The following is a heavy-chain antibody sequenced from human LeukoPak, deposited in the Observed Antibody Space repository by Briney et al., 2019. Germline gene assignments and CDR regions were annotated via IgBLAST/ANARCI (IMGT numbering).Heavy chain of an antibody. CDR2: RKQDGSEK. V-gene: IGHV3-7*01. Sequence: GGSLRLSCRAYGLTFSSYWMSWVRQAPGRGLEWVSNRKQDGSEKYYVDSVKGRFTLSRDNAKNSLYLQMNSLRAEDTAGYFCASTGRGAIAVAAFHIGGQGTMVSVPS. CDR1: GLTFSSYW. CDR3: ASTGRGAIAVAAFHI. J-gene: IGHJ3*02. D-gene: IGHD6-19*01.